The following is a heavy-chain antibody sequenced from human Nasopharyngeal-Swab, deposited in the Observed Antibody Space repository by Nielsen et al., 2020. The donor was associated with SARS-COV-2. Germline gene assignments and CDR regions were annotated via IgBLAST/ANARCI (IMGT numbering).Heavy chain of an antibody. J-gene: IGHJ2*01. CDR2: ISWNSGSI. CDR3: AKDSYINSWGPHWYFDL. D-gene: IGHD6-13*01. CDR1: GFTFDDYA. Sequence: SLKISCAASGFTFDDYAMHWVRQAPGKGLEWVSGISWNSGSIGYANSVKGRFTISRDNAKNSLYLQMNSLRAEDTALYYCAKDSYINSWGPHWYFDLWGRGTLVTVSS. V-gene: IGHV3-9*01.